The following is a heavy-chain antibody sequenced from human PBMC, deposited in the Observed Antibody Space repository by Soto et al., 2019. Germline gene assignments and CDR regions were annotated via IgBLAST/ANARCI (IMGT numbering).Heavy chain of an antibody. Sequence: GGSLRLSCAASGFTFSSYGMHWVRQAPGKGLEWVAVISYDGSNKYYADSVKGRFTISRDNSKNTLYLQMNSLRAEDTAVYYCAKDAPGYSSSWNYYYMDVWGKGTTVTVSS. D-gene: IGHD6-13*01. J-gene: IGHJ6*03. V-gene: IGHV3-30*18. CDR1: GFTFSSYG. CDR3: AKDAPGYSSSWNYYYMDV. CDR2: ISYDGSNK.